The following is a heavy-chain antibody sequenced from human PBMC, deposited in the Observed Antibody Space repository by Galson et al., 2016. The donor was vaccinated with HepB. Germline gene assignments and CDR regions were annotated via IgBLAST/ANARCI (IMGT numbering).Heavy chain of an antibody. CDR1: GYTFTSYG. CDR2: TSGYNGNT. Sequence: SVKVSCKASGYTFTSYGISWVRQAPGQGLEWMGWTSGYNGNTNYAQRFQGRVTMTTDTSTRTAHMELRRLRSDDTAGYYGAREARGSGSYGARVGHGMDVGGQGTTVTVSS. J-gene: IGHJ6*02. D-gene: IGHD3-10*01. CDR3: AREARGSGSYGARVGHGMDV. V-gene: IGHV1-18*01.